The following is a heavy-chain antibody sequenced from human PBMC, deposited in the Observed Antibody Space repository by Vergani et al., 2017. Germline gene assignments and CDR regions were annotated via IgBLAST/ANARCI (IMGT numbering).Heavy chain of an antibody. CDR2: IIPILGIA. Sequence: QVQLVQSGAEVKKPGSSVKVSCKTSGGTFSSYSISWVRQAPGQGLEWMGRIIPILGIANYAQKFQGRVTITADKSTSTAYMELSSLRSEDTAVYYCAREISDNWFDPWGQGTLVTVSS. CDR3: AREISDNWFDP. V-gene: IGHV1-69*04. D-gene: IGHD2-21*01. CDR1: GGTFSSYS. J-gene: IGHJ5*02.